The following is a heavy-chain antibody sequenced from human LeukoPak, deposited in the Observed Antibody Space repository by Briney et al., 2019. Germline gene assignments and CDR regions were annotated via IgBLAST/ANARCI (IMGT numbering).Heavy chain of an antibody. CDR3: ARGDVDTAMVTRRSRIWFGDSPYDMDV. V-gene: IGHV3-11*01. J-gene: IGHJ6*02. Sequence: PGGSLRLSCAASGFTFSDYYMSWIRQAPGKGLEWVSYISSSGSTIYYADSVKGRFTISRDNAENSLYLQMNSLRAEDTAVYYCARGDVDTAMVTRRSRIWFGDSPYDMDVWGQGTTVTVSS. CDR1: GFTFSDYY. CDR2: ISSSGSTI. D-gene: IGHD5-18*01.